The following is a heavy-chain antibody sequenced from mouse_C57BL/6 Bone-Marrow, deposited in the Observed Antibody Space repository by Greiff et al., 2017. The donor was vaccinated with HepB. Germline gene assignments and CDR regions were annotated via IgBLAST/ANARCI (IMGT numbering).Heavy chain of an antibody. CDR2: ISSGGSYT. D-gene: IGHD2-2*01. J-gene: IGHJ4*01. CDR1: GFTFSSYG. Sequence: EVQVVESGGDLVKPGGSLKLSCAASGFTFSSYGMSWVRQTPDKRLEWVATISSGGSYTYYPDSVKGRFTISRDNAKNTLYLQMRSLKSEDTAMYYCARRGVTTRYYYAMDYWGQGTSVTVSS. V-gene: IGHV5-6*01. CDR3: ARRGVTTRYYYAMDY.